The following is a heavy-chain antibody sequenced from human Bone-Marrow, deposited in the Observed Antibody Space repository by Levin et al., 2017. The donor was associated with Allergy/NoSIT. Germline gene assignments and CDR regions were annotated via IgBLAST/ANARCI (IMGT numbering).Heavy chain of an antibody. Sequence: RASVKVSCKASGGTFSSYAISWVRQAPGQGLEWMGGIIPIFGTANYAQKFQGRVTITADESTSTAYMELSSLRSEDTAVYYCARNRRRNGDYALWRDWYFDLWGRGTLVTVSS. J-gene: IGHJ2*01. D-gene: IGHD4-17*01. CDR1: GGTFSSYA. CDR2: IIPIFGTA. CDR3: ARNRRRNGDYALWRDWYFDL. V-gene: IGHV1-69*13.